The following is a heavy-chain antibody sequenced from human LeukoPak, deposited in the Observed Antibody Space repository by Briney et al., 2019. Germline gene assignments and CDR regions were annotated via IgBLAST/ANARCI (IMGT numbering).Heavy chain of an antibody. CDR2: IYHSGST. V-gene: IGHV4-38-2*02. J-gene: IGHJ4*02. D-gene: IGHD5-24*01. CDR3: ARDRLQFRVSFDY. Sequence: SETLSLTCAVSGYSISSGYYWGWIRQPPGKGLEWIGSIYHSGSTYYNPSLKSRVTMSVDTSKNQFSLKLSSVTAADTVVYYCARDRLQFRVSFDYWGQGTLVTVSS. CDR1: GYSISSGYY.